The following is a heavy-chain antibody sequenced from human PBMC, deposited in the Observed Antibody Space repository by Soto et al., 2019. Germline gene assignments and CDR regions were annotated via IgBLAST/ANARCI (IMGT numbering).Heavy chain of an antibody. V-gene: IGHV3-30-3*01. CDR2: ISYDGSNK. J-gene: IGHJ4*02. Sequence: GGSLRLSCAASGFTFSSYAMHWVRQAPGKGLEWVAVISYDGSNKYYADSVKGRFTISRDNSKNTLYLQMNSLRAEDTAVYYCARDRGTRGVAAALTFDYWGQGTLVTVSS. D-gene: IGHD6-13*01. CDR3: ARDRGTRGVAAALTFDY. CDR1: GFTFSSYA.